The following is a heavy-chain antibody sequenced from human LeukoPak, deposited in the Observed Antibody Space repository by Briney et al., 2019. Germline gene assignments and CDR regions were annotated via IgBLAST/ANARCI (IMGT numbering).Heavy chain of an antibody. CDR1: GGTFSSYA. J-gene: IGHJ4*02. CDR2: IIPIFGTA. D-gene: IGHD1-26*01. V-gene: IGHV1-69*13. CDR3: ARVKLYSGSYRGSYFDY. Sequence: AASVKVSCKASGGTFSSYAISWVRQAPGQGLEWMGGIIPIFGTANYAQKFQGRVTITADESTSTAYMELSSLRSEDTAVYYCARVKLYSGSYRGSYFDYWGQGTLVTVSS.